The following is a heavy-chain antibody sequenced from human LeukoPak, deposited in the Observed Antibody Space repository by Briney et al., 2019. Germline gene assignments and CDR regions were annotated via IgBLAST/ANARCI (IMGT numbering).Heavy chain of an antibody. CDR3: ALETGGNSFYYYMDV. Sequence: ASVKVSCKASGGTFSSYAISWVRQAHGQGLEWMGGIIPIFGTANYAQKFQGRVTITTGESTSTAYMELSSLRSEDTAVYYCALETGGNSFYYYMDVWGKGTTVTVSS. D-gene: IGHD4-23*01. J-gene: IGHJ6*03. CDR1: GGTFSSYA. V-gene: IGHV1-69*05. CDR2: IIPIFGTA.